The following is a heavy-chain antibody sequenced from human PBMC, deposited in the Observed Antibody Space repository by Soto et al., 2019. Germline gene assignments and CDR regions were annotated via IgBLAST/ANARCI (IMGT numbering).Heavy chain of an antibody. Sequence: SETLSLTCAVYGGSFSGYYWSWNRQPPGKGLEWIGEINHSGSTNYNPSLKSRVTISVDTSKNQFSLKLSSVTAADTAVYYCARSSSGYWGGYYYYGMDVWGQGTTVTVSS. D-gene: IGHD3-22*01. V-gene: IGHV4-34*01. CDR1: GGSFSGYY. J-gene: IGHJ6*02. CDR3: ARSSSGYWGGYYYYGMDV. CDR2: INHSGST.